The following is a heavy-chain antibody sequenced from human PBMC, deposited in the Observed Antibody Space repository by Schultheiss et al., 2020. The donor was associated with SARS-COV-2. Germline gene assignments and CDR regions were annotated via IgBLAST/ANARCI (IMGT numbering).Heavy chain of an antibody. CDR3: AKGPLKIVVVHLDY. D-gene: IGHD3-22*01. Sequence: SETLSLTCAVSGGSISSSNWWSWVRQPPGKGLEWIGEIYHSGSTNYNPSLKSRVTISVDTSKNQFSLKLSSVTAADTAVYYCAKGPLKIVVVHLDYWGQGTLVTVSS. CDR2: IYHSGST. J-gene: IGHJ4*02. CDR1: GGSISSSNW. V-gene: IGHV4-4*02.